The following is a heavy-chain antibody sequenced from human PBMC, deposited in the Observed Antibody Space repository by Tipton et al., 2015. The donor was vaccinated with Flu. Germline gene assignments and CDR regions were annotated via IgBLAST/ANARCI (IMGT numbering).Heavy chain of an antibody. D-gene: IGHD3-16*02. CDR1: GYSISSGYY. V-gene: IGHV4-38-2*02. CDR3: ARDYLLGDLSFFDN. Sequence: TLSLTCTVSGYSISSGYYWDWIRQPPGKGLEWIGSLYHSGSTYYNASLKSRVTMSVDTSKNQFSLKLSSVTVADTAVYYCARDYLLGDLSFFDNWGQGTLVTVSS. CDR2: LYHSGST. J-gene: IGHJ4*02.